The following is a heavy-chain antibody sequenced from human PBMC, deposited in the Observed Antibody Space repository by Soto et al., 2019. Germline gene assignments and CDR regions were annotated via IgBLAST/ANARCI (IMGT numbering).Heavy chain of an antibody. CDR3: ARQDGYNLGIDY. V-gene: IGHV4-59*08. D-gene: IGHD5-12*01. CDR2: IYYSGST. CDR1: GGSISSYY. Sequence: SETLSLTCTVSGGSISSYYWSWIRQPPGKGLEWIGYIYYSGSTNYNPSLKSRDTISEDTSKNQFSLKLSSVTAADTAVYYCARQDGYNLGIDYWGQGTLVTVSS. J-gene: IGHJ4*02.